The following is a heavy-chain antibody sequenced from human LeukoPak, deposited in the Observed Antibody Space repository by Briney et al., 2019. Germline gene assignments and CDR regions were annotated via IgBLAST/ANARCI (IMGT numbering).Heavy chain of an antibody. D-gene: IGHD3-16*01. Sequence: ASVNVSCKASGGTFSSYAIRWVRQAPGQGRDWMGGIIPIFGTANYAQKFQGRVTITADESTSTAYMELSSLRSEDTAVYYCARGHLRCHWFDPWGQGTLVTVSS. CDR1: GGTFSSYA. J-gene: IGHJ5*02. CDR2: IIPIFGTA. CDR3: ARGHLRCHWFDP. V-gene: IGHV1-69*01.